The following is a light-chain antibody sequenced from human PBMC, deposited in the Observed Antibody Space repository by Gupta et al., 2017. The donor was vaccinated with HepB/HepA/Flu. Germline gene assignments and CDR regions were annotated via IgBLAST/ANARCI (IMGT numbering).Light chain of an antibody. V-gene: IGLV1-44*01. CDR3: ASWDDNVNGPV. CDR2: SNN. CDR1: SSNNGSNV. J-gene: IGLJ3*02. Sequence: QSVLTQPPSASGTPGQGVTLSCSGSSSNNGSNVNSGYQKHPGTAPKPLIYSNNQRPSGVPDRFSGSKSGTSASLAISGLQSEDEADYYCASWDDNVNGPVFGGGTKLTVL.